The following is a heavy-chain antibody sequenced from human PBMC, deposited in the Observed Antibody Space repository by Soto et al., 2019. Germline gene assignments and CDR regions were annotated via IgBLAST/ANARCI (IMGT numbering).Heavy chain of an antibody. V-gene: IGHV3-20*04. CDR3: VRGASLNFDY. CDR2: VNWNGGST. Sequence: GSLRLSCAASGFTFSCYWVSWAPPAPGKGLEWVYGVNWNGGSTGYADSVKGRFTISRDNAKNSLYLQMNSLRAEDTAFYYCVRGASLNFDYWGQGTLVTVSS. J-gene: IGHJ4*02. D-gene: IGHD1-26*01. CDR1: GFTFSCYW.